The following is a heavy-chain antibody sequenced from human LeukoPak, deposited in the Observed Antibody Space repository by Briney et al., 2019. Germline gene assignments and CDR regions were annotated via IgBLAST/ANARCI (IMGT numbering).Heavy chain of an antibody. V-gene: IGHV1-46*01. D-gene: IGHD3-22*01. J-gene: IGHJ4*02. CDR1: GYTFTSYY. CDR2: INPSGGST. CDR3: ARESGYYYDSSGYRHFDY. Sequence: GASVKVSCKASGYTFTSYYMHWVRQAPGQGLEWMGIINPSGGSTSYAQKFQGRVTMTRDTSTSTVYMELSSLRSEDTAVYYCARESGYYYDSSGYRHFDYWGQGTLVTVSS.